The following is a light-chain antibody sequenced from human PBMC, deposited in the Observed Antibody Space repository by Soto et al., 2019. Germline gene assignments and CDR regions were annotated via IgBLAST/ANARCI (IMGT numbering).Light chain of an antibody. CDR1: SSDIGGYKY. CDR2: EVT. CDR3: SSYTSSSTWV. V-gene: IGLV2-14*01. Sequence: QSALTQPASVSGSLGQSITISCTGSSSDIGGYKYVSWYQQHPGKAPKLMIYEVTNRPSGISNRFSGSKSGNTASLTISGLQAEDEADYYCSSYTSSSTWVFGGWTKLTVL. J-gene: IGLJ3*02.